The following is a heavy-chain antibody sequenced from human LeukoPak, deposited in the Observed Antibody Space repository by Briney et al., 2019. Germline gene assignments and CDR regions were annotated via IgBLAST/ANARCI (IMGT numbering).Heavy chain of an antibody. J-gene: IGHJ6*02. CDR3: ARDSGSSWYSPYYYYGMDV. D-gene: IGHD6-13*01. CDR1: GFTVSSNY. V-gene: IGHV3-66*01. Sequence: PGGSLRLSCAASGFTVSSNYMSWVRQAPGKGLEWVSVIYSGGSTYYADSVKGRFTISRDNSKNTLYLQMNSLRAGDTAVYYCARDSGSSWYSPYYYYGMDVWGQGTTVTVSS. CDR2: IYSGGST.